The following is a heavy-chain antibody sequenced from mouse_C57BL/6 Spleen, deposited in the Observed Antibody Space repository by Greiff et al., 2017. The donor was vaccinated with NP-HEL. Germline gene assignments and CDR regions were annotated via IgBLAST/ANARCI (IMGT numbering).Heavy chain of an antibody. CDR2: IDPNSGCT. J-gene: IGHJ2*01. Sequence: QVQLQQPGAELVKPGASVKLSCKASGYTFTSYWMHWVKQRPGRGLEWIGRIDPNSGCTKYNEKFKSKATMTVDKPSSTAYMQLSSLTSEDSAVYECAGMITTTKYYFDDWGQGTTLTGSS. CDR1: GYTFTSYW. D-gene: IGHD2-4*01. CDR3: AGMITTTKYYFDD. V-gene: IGHV1-72*01.